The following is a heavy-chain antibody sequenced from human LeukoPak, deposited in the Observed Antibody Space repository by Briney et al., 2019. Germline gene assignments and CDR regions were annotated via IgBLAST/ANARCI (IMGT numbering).Heavy chain of an antibody. CDR2: INHSGST. V-gene: IGHV4-34*01. D-gene: IGHD6-19*01. J-gene: IGHJ4*02. Sequence: GXYXSWIRQPPGXGLEWIGEINHSGSTNYSPSLKSRVTISVDTSKNQFSLKLSSVTAADTAVYYCARPGGWYRYYFDYWGQGTLVTVSS. CDR3: ARPGGWYRYYFDY. CDR1: GXY.